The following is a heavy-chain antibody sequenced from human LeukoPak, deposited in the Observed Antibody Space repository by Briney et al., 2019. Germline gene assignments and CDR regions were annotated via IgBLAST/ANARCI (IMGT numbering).Heavy chain of an antibody. D-gene: IGHD4-17*01. CDR2: VYYSGST. CDR3: ARMPVTTDAFDI. J-gene: IGHJ3*02. CDR1: GDFITAYY. V-gene: IGHV4-59*12. Sequence: PSETLSLTCTVSGDFITAYYWSWIRQPPGKGLEWIGYVYYSGSTYYNPSLKSRVTISVDTSKNQFSLKLSSVTAADTAVYYCARMPVTTDAFDIWGQGTMVTVSS.